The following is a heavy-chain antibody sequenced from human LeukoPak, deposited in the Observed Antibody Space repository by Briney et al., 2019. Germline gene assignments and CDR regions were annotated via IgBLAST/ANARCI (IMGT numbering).Heavy chain of an antibody. V-gene: IGHV3-30*18. CDR1: GFTFSYYG. D-gene: IGHD2-21*01. Sequence: RRSLRPSCAASGFTFSYYGIHWVGQTPGKGLEWVAIISFVGSNEYYADSVKGRFTISRDNSKNTMYLQMNSLRAEDTAIYYCAKDRGFSISSYFYYGMDVWGQGTTVTVAS. J-gene: IGHJ6*02. CDR3: AKDRGFSISSYFYYGMDV. CDR2: ISFVGSNE.